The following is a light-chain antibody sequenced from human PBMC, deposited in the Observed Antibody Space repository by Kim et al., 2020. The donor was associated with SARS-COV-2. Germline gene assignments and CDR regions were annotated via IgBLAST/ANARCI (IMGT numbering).Light chain of an antibody. CDR3: SSYAGSNNYV. CDR1: RSDVGGYNY. CDR2: EVT. Sequence: QSVPISCTRTRSDVGGYNYVSWYQQHPDKAPKLLIYEVTKRPSGVPDRFSGSKSGSTASLTVSGLQAEDEADYYCSSYAGSNNYVFGTGTKVTVL. J-gene: IGLJ1*01. V-gene: IGLV2-8*01.